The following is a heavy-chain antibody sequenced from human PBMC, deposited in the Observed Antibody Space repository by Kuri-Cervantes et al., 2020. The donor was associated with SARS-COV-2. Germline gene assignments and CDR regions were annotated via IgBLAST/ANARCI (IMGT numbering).Heavy chain of an antibody. CDR1: GSTFSSYG. CDR3: AKDGKHSSSWYGDYYNYYMDV. V-gene: IGHV3-30*18. Sequence: GGSLRLSCAASGSTFSSYGMHWVRQAPGKGLEWVAVISYDGSNKYYADSVKGRFTISRDNSKNTLYLQMNSLRAEDTAVYYCAKDGKHSSSWYGDYYNYYMDVWGKGTTVTVSS. J-gene: IGHJ6*03. CDR2: ISYDGSNK. D-gene: IGHD6-13*01.